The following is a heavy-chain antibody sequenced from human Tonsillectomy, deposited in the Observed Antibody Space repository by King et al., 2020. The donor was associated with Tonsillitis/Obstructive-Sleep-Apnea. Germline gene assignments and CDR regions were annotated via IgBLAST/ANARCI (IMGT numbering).Heavy chain of an antibody. J-gene: IGHJ6*02. CDR3: ARTGITRFEYSTSLPYYYYGMDV. CDR2: IYYSGNT. Sequence: QLQESGPGLVKPSETLSLTCTVSGGSISSYYWSWIRQPPGKGLEWIGYIYYSGNTNYNPSLKSRVTISVDTSKNQFSLKLSSVTAADTAVYYCARTGITRFEYSTSLPYYYYGMDVWGQGTTVTFSS. CDR1: GGSISSYY. V-gene: IGHV4-59*01. D-gene: IGHD6-6*01.